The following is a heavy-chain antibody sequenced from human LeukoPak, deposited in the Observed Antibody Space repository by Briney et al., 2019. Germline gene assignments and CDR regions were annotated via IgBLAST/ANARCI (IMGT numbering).Heavy chain of an antibody. D-gene: IGHD2-2*01. J-gene: IGHJ5*02. V-gene: IGHV1-69*01. CDR3: AREGIYCSSTSCYNWFDP. Sequence: GSSVKVSCKASGGTFSSYAISWVRQAPGQGLEWMGGIIPIFGTANYAQKFQGRVTITADESTSTAYMELSSLRSEGTAVYYCAREGIYCSSTSCYNWFDPWGQETLVTVSS. CDR1: GGTFSSYA. CDR2: IIPIFGTA.